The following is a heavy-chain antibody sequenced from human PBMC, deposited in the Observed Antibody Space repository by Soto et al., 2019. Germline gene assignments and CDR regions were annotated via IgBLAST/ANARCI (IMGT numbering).Heavy chain of an antibody. D-gene: IGHD5-18*01. CDR1: GFTFSSYG. Sequence: QVQLVESGGGVVQPGRSLRLSCAASGFTFSSYGMHWVRQAPGKGLEWVAVISYDGSNKYYADSVKGRFTISRDNSKNTLYLQMNSLRAEDTAMYYCAKDQGGYSYGSDYWGQGTLVTVSS. V-gene: IGHV3-30*18. CDR2: ISYDGSNK. CDR3: AKDQGGYSYGSDY. J-gene: IGHJ4*02.